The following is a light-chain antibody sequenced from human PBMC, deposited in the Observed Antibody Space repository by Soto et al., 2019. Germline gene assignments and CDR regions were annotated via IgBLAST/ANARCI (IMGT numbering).Light chain of an antibody. Sequence: SYELAQPPSVSVAPGKTATITCGGNDIGSKSAHWYQQKPGQAPVLVISYDRDRPSGIPERFSGPNSGHTATLTISRVEAGDEADYYCQVYDSSSDLVVFGRGTKLTVL. J-gene: IGLJ2*01. CDR3: QVYDSSSDLVV. CDR1: DIGSKS. CDR2: YDR. V-gene: IGLV3-21*04.